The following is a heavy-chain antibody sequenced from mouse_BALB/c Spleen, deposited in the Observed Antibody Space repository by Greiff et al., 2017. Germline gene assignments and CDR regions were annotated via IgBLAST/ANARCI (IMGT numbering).Heavy chain of an antibody. CDR2: INPYYGST. Sequence: VQLQQTGPELVKPGASVKISCKASGYSFTDYIMLWVKQSHGKSLEWIGNINPYYGSTSYNLKFKGKATLTVDKSSSTAYMQLNSLTSEDSAVYYCARWNYYYGSSPYYYAMDYWGQGTSVTVSS. D-gene: IGHD1-1*01. CDR1: GYSFTDYI. J-gene: IGHJ4*01. V-gene: IGHV1-39*01. CDR3: ARWNYYYGSSPYYYAMDY.